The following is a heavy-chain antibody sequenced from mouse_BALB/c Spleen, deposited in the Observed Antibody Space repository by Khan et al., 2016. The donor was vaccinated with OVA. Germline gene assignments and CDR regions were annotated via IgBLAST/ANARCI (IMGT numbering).Heavy chain of an antibody. Sequence: QVQLQQSGAELAQPGASVKMSCKASGYSFINSWILWIKQRLGQGLEWIGYFIPSTGYTEYTQNFKDTATLTADKSSRTAYMHLSSLTSEDSTDYYGARRGLRGDVDYWGQGTTRTVSS. CDR3: ARRGLRGDVDY. CDR2: FIPSTGYT. J-gene: IGHJ2*01. D-gene: IGHD1-1*01. CDR1: GYSFINSW. V-gene: IGHV1-7*01.